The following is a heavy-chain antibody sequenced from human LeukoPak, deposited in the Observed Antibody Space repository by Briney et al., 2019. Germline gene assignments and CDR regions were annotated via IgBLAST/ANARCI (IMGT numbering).Heavy chain of an antibody. CDR2: VYYTGNT. V-gene: IGHV4-59*12. Sequence: PSETLSLTCTVSGGSISNYYWSWIRQPPGKGLEWIGFVYYTGNTNYNPSLKSRVTISVDTSKNQFSLKLSSVTAADTAVYYCARATMVRGVDYWGQGTLVTVSS. CDR1: GGSISNYY. J-gene: IGHJ4*02. D-gene: IGHD3-10*01. CDR3: ARATMVRGVDY.